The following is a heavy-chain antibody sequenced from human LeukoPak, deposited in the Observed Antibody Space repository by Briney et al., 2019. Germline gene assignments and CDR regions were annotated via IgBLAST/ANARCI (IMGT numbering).Heavy chain of an antibody. CDR2: INPDASTK. CDR1: EFTFTTSW. Sequence: GGSPRLSCAASEFTFTTSWITWVRQAPGKGLEWLGNINPDASTKNYAASVRGRFTFSRDNAKNSLYLHMSSLRAEDTAIYYCARDRAFSTFDYWGRGTLVTVSS. D-gene: IGHD2-2*01. V-gene: IGHV3-7*01. CDR3: ARDRAFSTFDY. J-gene: IGHJ4*02.